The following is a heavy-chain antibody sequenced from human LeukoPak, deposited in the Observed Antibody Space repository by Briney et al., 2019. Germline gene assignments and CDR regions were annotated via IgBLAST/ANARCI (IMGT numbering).Heavy chain of an antibody. Sequence: LSGGSLRLSCAASGFTFDDYAMHWVRQAPGKGLEWVSGISWNTVSVHYADSVKGRFTISRDNAKNSLFLQMNSLRAEDTALYYCVRIPWGGPPDFWGQGTLVTVSS. J-gene: IGHJ4*02. CDR1: GFTFDDYA. CDR2: ISWNTVSV. CDR3: VRIPWGGPPDF. D-gene: IGHD3-16*01. V-gene: IGHV3-9*01.